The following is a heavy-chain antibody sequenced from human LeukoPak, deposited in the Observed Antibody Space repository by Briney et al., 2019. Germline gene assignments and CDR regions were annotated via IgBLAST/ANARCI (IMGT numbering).Heavy chain of an antibody. Sequence: PGRSLRLSCAASGFTFSSYWMHWVRQAPGKGLVWVSRINSDGSSTSYADSVKGRFTISRDNSKNMLYLQMNSLRAEDTAVYYCARAASFFNYMDVWGKGTTVTVSS. CDR2: INSDGSST. CDR1: GFTFSSYW. V-gene: IGHV3-74*01. CDR3: ARAASFFNYMDV. J-gene: IGHJ6*03.